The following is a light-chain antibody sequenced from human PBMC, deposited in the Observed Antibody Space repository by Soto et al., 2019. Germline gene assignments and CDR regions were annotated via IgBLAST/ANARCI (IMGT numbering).Light chain of an antibody. V-gene: IGKV1-27*01. Sequence: DIQMTQSPSSLSASVGAGVTINCRASQGISNFLAWYQQKPGKVTDILLYGASTLQSGVPSRVSGSGSGTDFTLTISSLQPEDVATYYCQKYNSDPLTCGGGTKVEVK. CDR2: GAS. CDR3: QKYNSDPLT. J-gene: IGKJ4*01. CDR1: QGISNF.